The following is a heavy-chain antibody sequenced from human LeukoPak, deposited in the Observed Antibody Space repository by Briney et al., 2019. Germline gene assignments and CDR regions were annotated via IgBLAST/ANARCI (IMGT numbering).Heavy chain of an antibody. Sequence: GGSLRLSCAASGFTFSSYAMHWVRQAPGKGLEWVAVISYDGSNKYYADSVKGRFTISRDNSKNTLYLQMNSLRAEDTAVYYCASGATSGSYHYWGQGTLVTVSS. CDR2: ISYDGSNK. CDR3: ASGATSGSYHY. V-gene: IGHV3-30-3*01. D-gene: IGHD3-10*01. J-gene: IGHJ4*02. CDR1: GFTFSSYA.